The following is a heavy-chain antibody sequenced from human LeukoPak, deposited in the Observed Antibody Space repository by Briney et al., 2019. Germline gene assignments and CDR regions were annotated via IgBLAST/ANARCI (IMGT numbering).Heavy chain of an antibody. CDR1: GGSISSYY. CDR3: ACGYSYGTFDY. V-gene: IGHV4-59*01. D-gene: IGHD5-18*01. CDR2: IYYSGST. J-gene: IGHJ4*02. Sequence: PSETLSLTCTVSGGSISSYYWSWIRQPPGKGLEWIGYIYYSGSTNYNPSLKSRVTISVDTSKNQSSLKLSSVTAADTAVYYCACGYSYGTFDYWGQGTLVTVSS.